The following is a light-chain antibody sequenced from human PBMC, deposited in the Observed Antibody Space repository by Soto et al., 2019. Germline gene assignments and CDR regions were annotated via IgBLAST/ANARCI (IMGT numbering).Light chain of an antibody. Sequence: EILLTQSPGTPSFSPREKNTLSCRAIQTVSRSYLAWYQQKPGQAPRLLIYDTSNRATGIPDRFSGGGSGTDFTLTITSLEPEDFAVYYCQQYGSSPRTFGQGTKVDIK. V-gene: IGKV3-20*01. CDR1: QTVSRSY. J-gene: IGKJ1*01. CDR2: DTS. CDR3: QQYGSSPRT.